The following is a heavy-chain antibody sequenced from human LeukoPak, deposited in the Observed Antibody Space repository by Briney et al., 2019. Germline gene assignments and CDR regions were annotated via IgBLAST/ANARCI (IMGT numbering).Heavy chain of an antibody. Sequence: SSETLSLTCAVSGGSISSSNWWSWVRQPPGKGLEWIGEIYHSGSTNYNPSLKSRVTISVDKSKNQFSLKLSSVTAADTAVYYCARVVGVADIVATTKPIYYYYYYMDVWGKGTTVTVSS. CDR2: IYHSGST. CDR1: GGSISSSNW. CDR3: ARVVGVADIVATTKPIYYYYYYMDV. J-gene: IGHJ6*03. V-gene: IGHV4-4*02. D-gene: IGHD5-12*01.